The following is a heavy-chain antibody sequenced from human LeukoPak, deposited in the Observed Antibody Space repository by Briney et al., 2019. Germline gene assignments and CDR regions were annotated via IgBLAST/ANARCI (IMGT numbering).Heavy chain of an antibody. CDR2: INPNTGDR. J-gene: IGHJ4*02. Sequence: ASVKVSCKASGYTFTAYYMHWVRQAPGQEFEWMGWINPNTGDRNYAQKFQGRVTMTRDTTISTAYMELSRLTSDDTAVYYCASYPRYVSSPPFDYWGQGTLVTVSS. CDR1: GYTFTAYY. CDR3: ASYPRYVSSPPFDY. V-gene: IGHV1-2*02. D-gene: IGHD2-15*01.